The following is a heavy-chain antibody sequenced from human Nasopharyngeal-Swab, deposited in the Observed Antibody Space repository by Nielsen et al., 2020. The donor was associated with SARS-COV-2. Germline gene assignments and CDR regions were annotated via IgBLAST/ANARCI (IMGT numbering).Heavy chain of an antibody. Sequence: GASLQISCAASGFTFSSYAMSWVRQAPGKGLGWVSAISGSGGSTYYADSVKGRFTISRDNSKNTLYLQMNSLRAEDTAVYYCAKYSGWFTPYYYGMDVWGQGTTVTVSS. V-gene: IGHV3-23*01. CDR3: AKYSGWFTPYYYGMDV. CDR2: ISGSGGST. J-gene: IGHJ6*02. CDR1: GFTFSSYA. D-gene: IGHD6-19*01.